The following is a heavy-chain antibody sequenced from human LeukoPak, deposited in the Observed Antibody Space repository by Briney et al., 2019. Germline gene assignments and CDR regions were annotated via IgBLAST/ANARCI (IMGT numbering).Heavy chain of an antibody. CDR2: IGTAGDT. V-gene: IGHV3-13*01. CDR1: GLTLSNYD. J-gene: IGHJ4*02. CDR3: ARADLRGYSLHY. D-gene: IGHD5-18*01. Sequence: GGSLRLSCAASGLTLSNYDMHWVRQVLGKGLEWVSGIGTAGDTYYGGSVKGRFSSSRENAKNFLYLQMNSLRAGDTAVYYCARADLRGYSLHYWGQGTLVTVSS.